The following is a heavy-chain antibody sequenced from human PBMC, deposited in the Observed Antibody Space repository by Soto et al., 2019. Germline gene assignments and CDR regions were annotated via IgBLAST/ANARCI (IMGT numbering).Heavy chain of an antibody. V-gene: IGHV5-51*03. CDR3: ARRERHYDTSGSSRYYFDY. CDR2: NYPGDSDT. CDR1: GYSFTNYG. D-gene: IGHD3-22*01. J-gene: IGHJ4*02. Sequence: EVQLVQSGAEVKKPGESLKISCKGSGYSFTNYGIGWVRQMPGKGLEWMGNNYPGDSDTRYSPSFQGQVTISADKSISTAYLQWRSLKASDTAIYYCARRERHYDTSGSSRYYFDYWGQGTLVTVSS.